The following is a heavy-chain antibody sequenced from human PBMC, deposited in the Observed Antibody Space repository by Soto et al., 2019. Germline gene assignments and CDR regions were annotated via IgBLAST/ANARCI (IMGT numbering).Heavy chain of an antibody. D-gene: IGHD2-2*02. V-gene: IGHV3-30-3*01. J-gene: IGHJ4*02. Sequence: PGGSLRLSCAASGFTFTNHAIHWVRQAPGKGLEWVAVISYDGTKKYYADSVKGRFTISRENSKNTLYLQMNSLKTEDTAVYYCARAPVPAAIRAYFYYWGQGTRVTVSS. CDR1: GFTFTNHA. CDR3: ARAPVPAAIRAYFYY. CDR2: ISYDGTKK.